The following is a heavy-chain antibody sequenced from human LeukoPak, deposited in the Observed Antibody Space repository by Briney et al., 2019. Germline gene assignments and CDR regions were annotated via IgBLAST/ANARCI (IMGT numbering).Heavy chain of an antibody. CDR1: GYTFTSYG. CDR2: ISAYNGNT. J-gene: IGHJ4*02. D-gene: IGHD1-26*01. CDR3: AKAIVGTTGYVY. Sequence: ASVKVSCKASGYTFTSYGISWVRQAPGQGLEWMGWISAYNGNTNYAQKLQGRVTMTTDTSTSTAYMELRSLRAEDTAVYYCAKAIVGTTGYVYWGQGTLVTVSS. V-gene: IGHV1-18*01.